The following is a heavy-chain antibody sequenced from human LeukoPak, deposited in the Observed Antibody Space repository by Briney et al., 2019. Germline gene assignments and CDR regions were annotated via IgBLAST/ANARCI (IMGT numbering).Heavy chain of an antibody. J-gene: IGHJ4*02. CDR2: ITGRSGST. CDR1: GFTLSNYA. D-gene: IGHD3-10*01. CDR3: AKGSAQTGYYFDY. V-gene: IGHV3-23*01. Sequence: PGVSLRLSCAASGFTLSNYAMSWVRQAPGKGLEWVSSITGRSGSTYYADSVKRRFTISRDTSRNTLHLQMSSLRAEDTASYYCAKGSAQTGYYFDYWGQGTLVTVSS.